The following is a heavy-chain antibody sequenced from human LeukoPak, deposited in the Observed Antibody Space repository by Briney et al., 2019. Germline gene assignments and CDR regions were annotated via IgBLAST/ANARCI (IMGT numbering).Heavy chain of an antibody. V-gene: IGHV4-34*01. CDR2: INHSGST. CDR1: GGSFSGYY. D-gene: IGHD6-19*01. J-gene: IGHJ5*02. CDR3: ARRGSGWYGGRWFDP. Sequence: SETLSLTCAVYGGSFSGYYWSWIRQPPGKGLEWIGEINHSGSTNYNPSLKSRVTISVDTSKNQFSLKLSSVTAADTAVYYCARRGSGWYGGRWFDPWGQGTLVTVSS.